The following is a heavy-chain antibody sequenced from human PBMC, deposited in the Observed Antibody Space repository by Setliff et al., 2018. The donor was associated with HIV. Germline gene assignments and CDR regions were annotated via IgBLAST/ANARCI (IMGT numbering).Heavy chain of an antibody. D-gene: IGHD1-26*01. J-gene: IGHJ4*02. CDR3: ARDRYSGSSTDY. V-gene: IGHV3-23*01. CDR2: ISAGGGST. CDR1: GFTFSTYA. Sequence: PGGSLRLSCAVSGFTFSTYAMSWVRQAPGKGLEWVSTISAGGGSTYYADSVKGRFTISRDNSKNTLYLQMNSLRAEDTAAYYCARDRYSGSSTDYWGQGTLVTVSS.